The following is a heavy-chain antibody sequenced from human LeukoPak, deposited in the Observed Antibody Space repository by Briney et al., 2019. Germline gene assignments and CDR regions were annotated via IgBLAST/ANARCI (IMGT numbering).Heavy chain of an antibody. D-gene: IGHD2-15*01. CDR1: GGSISSYY. V-gene: IGHV4-59*01. CDR3: ANTPEIYCSGGSCYSGWGWFDP. Sequence: PSETLSLTCTVSGGSISSYYWSWIRQPPGKGLEWIGYIYYGGSTNYNPSLKSRVTISVDTSKNQFSLKLSSVTAADTAVYYCANTPEIYCSGGSCYSGWGWFDPWGQGTLVTVSS. J-gene: IGHJ5*02. CDR2: IYYGGST.